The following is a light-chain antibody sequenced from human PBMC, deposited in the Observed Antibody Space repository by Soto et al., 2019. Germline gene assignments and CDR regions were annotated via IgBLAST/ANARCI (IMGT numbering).Light chain of an antibody. CDR3: HQLSSSSART. V-gene: IGKV1-5*01. Sequence: MSVSAVTLSASVGDRVTITCRASQSISGWLAWYQQKPGKAPKLLIYDASSLESGVPSRFSGSGSGTQFTLTISRVDTEDGAAYSAHQLSSSSARTFGYETKVDVK. CDR2: DAS. J-gene: IGKJ1*01. CDR1: QSISGW.